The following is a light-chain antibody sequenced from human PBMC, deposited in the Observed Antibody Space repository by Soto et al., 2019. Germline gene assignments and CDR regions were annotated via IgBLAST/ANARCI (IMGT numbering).Light chain of an antibody. Sequence: EIVMTQSPVILSVSRGERATLSCRASQNININFAWYQQRPGHAPRVLIYGASSRATGIPDRFSGSRSGTDFTRTITRLEPDDFAFYNCQQYKDWPPLTFGGGTRVDMK. CDR2: GAS. V-gene: IGKV3D-15*01. CDR3: QQYKDWPPLT. CDR1: QNININ. J-gene: IGKJ4*01.